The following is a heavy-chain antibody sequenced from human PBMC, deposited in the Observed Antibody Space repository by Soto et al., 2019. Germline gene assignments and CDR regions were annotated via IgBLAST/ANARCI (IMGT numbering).Heavy chain of an antibody. V-gene: IGHV3-30*18. Sequence: SLRLSCAASGFTFSSYGMHWVRQAPGKGLEWVAVISYDGSNKYYADSVKGRFTISRDNSKNTLYLQMNSLRAEDTAVYYCAKDYLDYWGQGTLVTVSS. CDR1: GFTFSSYG. CDR3: AKDYLDY. CDR2: ISYDGSNK. J-gene: IGHJ4*02.